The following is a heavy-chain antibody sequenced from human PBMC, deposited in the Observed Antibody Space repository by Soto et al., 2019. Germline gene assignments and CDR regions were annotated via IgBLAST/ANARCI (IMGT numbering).Heavy chain of an antibody. CDR3: ARDRALRYSYGPFVY. Sequence: QVPLVQSGAEVKKPGASVKVSCKASGYTFTGYYMHWVRQAPGQGLEGMGCINPNSGGTTYAQKVQVRVSKISDTSVGTADRALSRLSGDGTAVYYCARDRALRYSYGPFVYWGRGSLVTVCS. D-gene: IGHD5-18*01. J-gene: IGHJ4*02. CDR2: INPNSGGT. CDR1: GYTFTGYY. V-gene: IGHV1-2*02.